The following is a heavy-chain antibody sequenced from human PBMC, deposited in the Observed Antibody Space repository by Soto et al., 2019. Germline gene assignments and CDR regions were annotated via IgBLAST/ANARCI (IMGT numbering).Heavy chain of an antibody. CDR3: ARHNYGSGTTYFDY. J-gene: IGHJ4*02. Sequence: TSETLSLTCTVSGGSISSYYWSWLRQPPGKGLEWIGYIYYSGSTNYNPSLKSRVTISVDTSKNQFSLKLNSMTAADTAAYYCARHNYGSGTTYFDYWGQGTLVTVS. V-gene: IGHV4-59*08. D-gene: IGHD3-10*01. CDR1: GGSISSYY. CDR2: IYYSGST.